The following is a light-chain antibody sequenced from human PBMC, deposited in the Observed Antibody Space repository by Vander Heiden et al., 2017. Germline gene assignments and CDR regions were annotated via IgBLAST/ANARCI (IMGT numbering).Light chain of an antibody. CDR1: QSLLYSDGKNL. CDR3: MQSIEAPRT. V-gene: IGKV2-28*01. Sequence: DIVMTQSPLSLPVTPGEPASISCRSSQSLLYSDGKNLLDWYLQKPGQSPRLLIYLGSNRASGVPDRFSGSGSGTDFTLKISRVEAEDVGVYYCMQSIEAPRTFGQGTKVEIK. CDR2: LGS. J-gene: IGKJ1*01.